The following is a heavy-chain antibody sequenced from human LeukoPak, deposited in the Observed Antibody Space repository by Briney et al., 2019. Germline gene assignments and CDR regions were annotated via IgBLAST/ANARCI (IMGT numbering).Heavy chain of an antibody. CDR2: INHSGST. D-gene: IGHD1-14*01. J-gene: IGHJ4*02. V-gene: IGHV4-34*01. CDR3: ARGGVRRGWYDY. CDR1: GGSFSGYY. Sequence: SETLSLTCAVYGGSFSGYYWSWIRQPPGKGLEWIGEINHSGSTNYNPSLKSRVTISVDTSKNQFSLKLSSVTAADTAVYYCARGGVRRGWYDYWGQGTLVTVSS.